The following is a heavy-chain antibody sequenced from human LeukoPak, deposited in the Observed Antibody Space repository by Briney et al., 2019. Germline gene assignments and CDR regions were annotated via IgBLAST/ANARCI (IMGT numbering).Heavy chain of an antibody. CDR2: ISSSSSYI. D-gene: IGHD3-3*01. Sequence: PGGSLRLSCAASGFTFSSYSMNWVRQAPGKGLEWVSSISSSSSYIYYADSVKGRFTISRDNAKNSLYLQMDSLRAEDTAVYYCAREWSVYYYYYMDVWGKGTTVTVSS. J-gene: IGHJ6*03. CDR1: GFTFSSYS. V-gene: IGHV3-21*01. CDR3: AREWSVYYYYYMDV.